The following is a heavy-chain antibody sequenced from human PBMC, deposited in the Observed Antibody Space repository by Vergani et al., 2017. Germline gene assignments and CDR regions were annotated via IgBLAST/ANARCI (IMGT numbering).Heavy chain of an antibody. Sequence: QVQLVESGGGVVQPGRSLRLSCAASGFTFSSYGMHWVRQAPGKGLEWVAVISYDGSNKYYADSVKGRLTISSDNSKNTRYLQMNSLRAEATAVYYCAKVRVDYYYXMDVWREGTTVTVYS. J-gene: IGHJ6*03. CDR3: AKVRVDYYYXMDV. V-gene: IGHV3-30*18. D-gene: IGHD3-10*01. CDR2: ISYDGSNK. CDR1: GFTFSSYG.